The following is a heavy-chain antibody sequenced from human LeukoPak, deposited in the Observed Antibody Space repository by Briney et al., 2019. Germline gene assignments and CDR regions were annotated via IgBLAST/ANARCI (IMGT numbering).Heavy chain of an antibody. J-gene: IGHJ5*02. CDR1: GGSISSYY. CDR2: IYYSGST. Sequence: SETLSLTCTVSGGSISSYYWSWIRQPPGKGLEWIGYIYYSGSTNYNPSLKSRVTISVDTSKNQFSLKLSSVTAADTAVYYCARSYGSGRIDPWGQGTLVTVSS. V-gene: IGHV4-59*08. CDR3: ARSYGSGRIDP. D-gene: IGHD3-10*01.